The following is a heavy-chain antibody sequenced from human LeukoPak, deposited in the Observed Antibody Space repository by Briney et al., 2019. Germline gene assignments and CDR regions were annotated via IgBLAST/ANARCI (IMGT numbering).Heavy chain of an antibody. V-gene: IGHV4-59*01. Sequence: SETLSLTCTVSGGSISSYYWSWIRQPPGKGLEWIGYIYYSGSTNYNPSLKSRVTISVDTSKNQFSLKLSSVTAADTAVYYCARGNFDWLSKYNWFDPWGQGTLVTVSS. CDR3: ARGNFDWLSKYNWFDP. CDR1: GGSISSYY. D-gene: IGHD3-9*01. CDR2: IYYSGST. J-gene: IGHJ5*02.